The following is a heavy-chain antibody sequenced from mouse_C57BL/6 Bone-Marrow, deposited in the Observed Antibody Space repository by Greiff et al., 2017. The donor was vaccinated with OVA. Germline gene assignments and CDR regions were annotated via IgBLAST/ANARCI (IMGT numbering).Heavy chain of an antibody. V-gene: IGHV5-12*01. CDR1: GFTFSDFY. Sequence: EVKLVESGGGLVQPGGSLKLSCAASGFTFSDFYMYWIRQTPEQRLEWVAYISTGGGSTYYPDTVKGRFTISRDNAKNTLYLQMSRLKSEDTAMYYCARLDAMDYWGQGTSVTVSS. CDR2: ISTGGGST. J-gene: IGHJ4*01. CDR3: ARLDAMDY.